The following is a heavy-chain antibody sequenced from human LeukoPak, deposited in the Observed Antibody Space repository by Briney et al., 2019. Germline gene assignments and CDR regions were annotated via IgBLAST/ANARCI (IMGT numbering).Heavy chain of an antibody. D-gene: IGHD3-3*01. J-gene: IGHJ4*02. CDR2: ISGSGGST. Sequence: PGGSLRLSCAASGFTFSSYAMSWVRQAPGMGLEWVSAISGSGGSTYYADSVKGRFTISRDNAKNSLYLQMNSLRAEDTAVYYCARDPELDYDFWSGYYRGTYFDYWGQGTLVTVSS. CDR1: GFTFSSYA. CDR3: ARDPELDYDFWSGYYRGTYFDY. V-gene: IGHV3-23*01.